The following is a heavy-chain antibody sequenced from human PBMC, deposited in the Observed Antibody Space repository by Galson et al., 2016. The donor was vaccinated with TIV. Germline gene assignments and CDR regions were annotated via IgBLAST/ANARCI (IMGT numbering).Heavy chain of an antibody. D-gene: IGHD1-14*01. CDR2: ISSTGNFR. Sequence: SLRLSCAASGLTFSNFGMNWVRQAPGKGLEWVSSISSTGNFRYYADSVTGRFTVSRDNAENSVYLQMSNQRGEDTAVYYCTRQGVYMGYAMDVWGQGTTVTVSS. V-gene: IGHV3-21*01. CDR1: GLTFSNFG. CDR3: TRQGVYMGYAMDV. J-gene: IGHJ6*02.